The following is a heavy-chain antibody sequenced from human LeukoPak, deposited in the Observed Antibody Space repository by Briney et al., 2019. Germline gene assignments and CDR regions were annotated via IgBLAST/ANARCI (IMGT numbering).Heavy chain of an antibody. CDR2: IIPIFGTA. J-gene: IGHJ4*02. CDR1: GGTFSSYA. Sequence: GASVKVSCKASGGTFSSYAISWVRQAPGQGLEWMGGIIPIFGTANYAQKFQGRVTITADESTSTAYMELSSLRSEDTAVYYCASRIPNSYGGGDCYLDYGGRETL. CDR3: ASRIPNSYGGGDCYLDY. D-gene: IGHD2-21*02. V-gene: IGHV1-69*13.